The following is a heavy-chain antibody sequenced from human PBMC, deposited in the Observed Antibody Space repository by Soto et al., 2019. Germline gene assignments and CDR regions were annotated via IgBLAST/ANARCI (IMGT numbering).Heavy chain of an antibody. CDR2: INHSGST. J-gene: IGHJ4*02. D-gene: IGHD3-10*01. CDR1: GGSFSGYY. Sequence: SETLSLTCAVYGGSFSGYYWSWIRQPPGKGLEWIGEINHSGSTNYNPSLKSRVTISVDTSKNQFSLKLSSVTAADTAVYYCARGRGYGSGSFPLDYWGQGTRVTVSS. CDR3: ARGRGYGSGSFPLDY. V-gene: IGHV4-34*01.